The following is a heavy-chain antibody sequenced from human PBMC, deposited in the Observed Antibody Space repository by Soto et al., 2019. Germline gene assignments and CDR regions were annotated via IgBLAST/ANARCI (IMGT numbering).Heavy chain of an antibody. V-gene: IGHV1-46*01. CDR3: ATSVDSAMAFDY. CDR2: INPNGGST. CDR1: GYTFTHYY. Sequence: ASVKVSCKASGYTFTHYYMHWVRQAPGQGLEWMGIINPNGGSTTYAQRFRAGFTMTRDTSTSTVYTELSSLRSEDSAVYYCATSVDSAMAFDYWGQGTLVTAPQ. D-gene: IGHD5-18*01. J-gene: IGHJ4*02.